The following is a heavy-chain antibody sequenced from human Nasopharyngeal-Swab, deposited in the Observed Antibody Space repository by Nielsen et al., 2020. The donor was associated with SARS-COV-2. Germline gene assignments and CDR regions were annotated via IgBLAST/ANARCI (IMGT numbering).Heavy chain of an antibody. CDR3: ARATTVTTGGGGFDP. CDR1: GGSISSGGYY. V-gene: IGHV4-31*03. CDR2: IYYSGST. D-gene: IGHD4-17*01. Sequence: SETLSLTCTVSGGSISSGGYYWSWIRQHPGKGPEWIGYIYYSGSTYYNPSLKSRVTISVDTSKNQFSLKLSSVTAADTAVYYCARATTVTTGGGGFDPWGQGTLVTVSS. J-gene: IGHJ5*02.